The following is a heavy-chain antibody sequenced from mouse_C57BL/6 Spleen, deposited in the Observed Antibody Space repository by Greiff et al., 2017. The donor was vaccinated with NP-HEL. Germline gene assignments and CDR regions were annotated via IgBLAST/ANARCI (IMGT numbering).Heavy chain of an antibody. CDR2: IYPGSGST. V-gene: IGHV1-55*01. Sequence: VQLQQPGAELVKPGASVKMSCKASGYTFTSYWITWVKQRPGQGLAWIGDIYPGSGSTNYNEKFKSKATLTVDTSSSTAYMQLSSLTSEDSAVYYCARNYGSSRGFAYWGQGTLVTVSA. CDR1: GYTFTSYW. J-gene: IGHJ3*01. CDR3: ARNYGSSRGFAY. D-gene: IGHD1-1*01.